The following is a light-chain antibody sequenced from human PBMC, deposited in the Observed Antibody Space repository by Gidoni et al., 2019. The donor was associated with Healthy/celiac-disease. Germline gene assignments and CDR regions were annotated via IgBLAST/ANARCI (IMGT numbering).Light chain of an antibody. CDR2: AAS. V-gene: IGKV1-9*01. Sequence: DIQLTQSPSFLSASVGDRVTITCWASQGISSYLAWYQQKPGKAPKLLIYAASTLQSGVPSRFSGSGSGTEFTLTISSLQPEDCATYYCQQLNSYPPTFGGGTKVEIK. CDR1: QGISSY. CDR3: QQLNSYPPT. J-gene: IGKJ4*01.